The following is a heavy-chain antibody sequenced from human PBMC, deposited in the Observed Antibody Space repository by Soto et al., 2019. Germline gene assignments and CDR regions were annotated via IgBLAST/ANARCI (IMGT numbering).Heavy chain of an antibody. CDR3: ARDLGYCRSGTCYREWFEP. Sequence: QVQLVQSGAEVKKPGASVKVSCKASGYTFTTHGISWVRQVPGQGLEWMGWVRGDNGHTNYAQSLQGRVTMHTDKNPNTAFMEMRSMRSDDTAVYYCARDLGYCRSGTCYREWFEPWGQGILVTVSS. CDR2: VRGDNGHT. D-gene: IGHD2-15*01. V-gene: IGHV1-18*01. J-gene: IGHJ5*02. CDR1: GYTFTTHG.